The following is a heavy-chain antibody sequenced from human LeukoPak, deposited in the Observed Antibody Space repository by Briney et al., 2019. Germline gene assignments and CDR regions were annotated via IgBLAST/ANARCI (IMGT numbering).Heavy chain of an antibody. D-gene: IGHD2-15*01. CDR1: GYTFTGYY. CDR3: ARDVCSGGSCYSNY. V-gene: IGHV1-2*02. Sequence: ASVKVPCKASGYTFTGYYIHWVRQAPGQGIEWMGWINPNSGDTNYAQKFQGRVTMTRDTSISTTYMELSRLRSDDTAVYYCARDVCSGGSCYSNYWGQGTLVTVSS. J-gene: IGHJ4*02. CDR2: INPNSGDT.